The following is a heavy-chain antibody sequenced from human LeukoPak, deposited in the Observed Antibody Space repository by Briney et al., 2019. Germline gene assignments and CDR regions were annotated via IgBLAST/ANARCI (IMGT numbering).Heavy chain of an antibody. CDR2: IYYSGST. D-gene: IGHD3-22*01. J-gene: IGHJ4*02. V-gene: IGHV4-39*01. CDR1: GGSISSSSYY. CDR3: ARRLENYYDSRYFDY. Sequence: SETLSLTCTVSGGSISSSSYYWGWIRQPPGKGLEWIGSIYYSGSTYYNPSLKSRVTISVDTSKNQFSLKLSSVTAVDTAVYYCARRLENYYDSRYFDYWGQGTLVTVSS.